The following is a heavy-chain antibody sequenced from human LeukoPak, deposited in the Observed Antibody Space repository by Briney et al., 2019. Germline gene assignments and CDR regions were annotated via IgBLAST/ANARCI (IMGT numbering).Heavy chain of an antibody. CDR1: GYTFTGYY. D-gene: IGHD2-15*01. CDR3: ARPLRTLCSGGSCYSAWFDP. V-gene: IGHV1-2*02. Sequence: GASVKVSCKASGYTFTGYYMHWVRQAPGQGLEWMGWIYPNSGGTNYAQKFQGRVTMTRDTSISTAYMELSRLRSDDTAVYYCARPLRTLCSGGSCYSAWFDPWGQGTLVTVSS. J-gene: IGHJ5*02. CDR2: IYPNSGGT.